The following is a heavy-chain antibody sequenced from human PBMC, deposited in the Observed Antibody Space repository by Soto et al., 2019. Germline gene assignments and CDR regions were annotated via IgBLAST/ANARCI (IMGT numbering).Heavy chain of an antibody. V-gene: IGHV4-59*01. CDR3: ARWDSSGWYDGMDV. Sequence: SLTCTVSGGSISSYYWSWIRQPPGKGLEWIGYIYYSGSTNYNPSLKSRVTISVDTSKNQFSLKLSSVTAADTAVYYCARWDSSGWYDGMDVWGQGTTVTVSS. CDR2: IYYSGST. J-gene: IGHJ6*02. CDR1: GGSISSYY. D-gene: IGHD6-19*01.